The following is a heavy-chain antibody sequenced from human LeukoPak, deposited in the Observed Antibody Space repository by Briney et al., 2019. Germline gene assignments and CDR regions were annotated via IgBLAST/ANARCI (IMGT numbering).Heavy chain of an antibody. CDR2: INSDGSST. CDR1: GFIFSSYQ. J-gene: IGHJ4*02. CDR3: AREYDFWSGCPSYFDY. V-gene: IGHV3-74*01. D-gene: IGHD3-3*01. Sequence: PGGSLRLSCAASGFIFSSYQMHWVRQAPGKGLVWVSRINSDGSSTNYADSVKGRFTISRDNAKNTLYLQMNSLRADDTAVYYCAREYDFWSGCPSYFDYWGQGTPVTVSS.